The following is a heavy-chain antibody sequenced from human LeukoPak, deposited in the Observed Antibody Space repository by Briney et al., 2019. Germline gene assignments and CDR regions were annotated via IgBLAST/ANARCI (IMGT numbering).Heavy chain of an antibody. D-gene: IGHD5-24*01. V-gene: IGHV4-59*01. Sequence: SETLSLTCTVSGASISSFYCNRVRQPPGKGLEWIGYSHYSQSTKYNPSLKSRVTISGDTSKNQFSLKLSSVTAADTAVYYCVIGEGWQPDYWGQGALVTVSS. CDR1: GASISSFY. CDR3: VIGEGWQPDY. J-gene: IGHJ4*02. CDR2: SHYSQST.